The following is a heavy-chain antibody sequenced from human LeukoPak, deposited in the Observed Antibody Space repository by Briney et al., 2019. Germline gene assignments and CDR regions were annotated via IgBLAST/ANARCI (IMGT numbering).Heavy chain of an antibody. D-gene: IGHD2-15*01. CDR1: GGSISSYY. V-gene: IGHV4-59*01. Sequence: SETLSLTCTVSGGSISSYYWSWIRQPPGKGLEWIGYIYYSGSTNYNPSLKSRVTISVDTSKNQFSLKLSSVTAADTAVYYCARAKRPRMRAGFPPDYWGQGTLVTVSS. CDR2: IYYSGST. J-gene: IGHJ4*02. CDR3: ARAKRPRMRAGFPPDY.